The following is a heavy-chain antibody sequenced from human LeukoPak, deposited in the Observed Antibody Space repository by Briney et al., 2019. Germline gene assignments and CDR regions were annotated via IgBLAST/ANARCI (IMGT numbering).Heavy chain of an antibody. J-gene: IGHJ3*02. V-gene: IGHV1-2*02. D-gene: IGHD3-3*01. CDR3: ARVTYYDFWSGYRNDAFDI. Sequence: ASVKVSCKASGYTFTGYYMHWVRQAPGQRLQSMGWINPNSGGTNYAQKFQGRVTMTRDTSISTAYMELSRLRSDDTAVYYCARVTYYDFWSGYRNDAFDIWGQGTMVTVSS. CDR1: GYTFTGYY. CDR2: INPNSGGT.